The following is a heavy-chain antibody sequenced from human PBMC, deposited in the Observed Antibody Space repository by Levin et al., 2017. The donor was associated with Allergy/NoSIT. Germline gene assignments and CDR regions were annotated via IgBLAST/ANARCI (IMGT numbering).Heavy chain of an antibody. D-gene: IGHD6-13*01. Sequence: GESLKISCTASGFTFGDYAMSWFRQAPGKGLEWVGFIRSKAYGGTTEYAASVKGRFTISRDDSKSIAYLQMNSLKTEDTAVYYCTRGGSSWKYYFDYWGQGTLVTVSS. J-gene: IGHJ4*02. V-gene: IGHV3-49*03. CDR1: GFTFGDYA. CDR3: TRGGSSWKYYFDY. CDR2: IRSKAYGGTT.